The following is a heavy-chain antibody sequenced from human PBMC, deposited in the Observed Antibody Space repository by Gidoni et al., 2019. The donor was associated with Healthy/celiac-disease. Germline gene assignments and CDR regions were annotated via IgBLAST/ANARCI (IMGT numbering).Heavy chain of an antibody. CDR3: AREGGINYYDSSGFDY. V-gene: IGHV4-59*01. J-gene: IGHJ4*02. D-gene: IGHD3-22*01. Sequence: QVQLQESGPGLVKPSETLSLTCTVSGGSIISYYWSWIRQPPGKGLEWIGYIYYSGSTNYNPSLKSRVTISVDTSKNQFSMKLSSVTAADTAVYYCAREGGINYYDSSGFDYWGQGTLVTVSS. CDR2: IYYSGST. CDR1: GGSIISYY.